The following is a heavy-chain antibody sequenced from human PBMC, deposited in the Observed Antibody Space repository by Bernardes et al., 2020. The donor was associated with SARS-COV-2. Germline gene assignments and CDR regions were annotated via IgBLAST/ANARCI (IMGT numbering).Heavy chain of an antibody. Sequence: ASAKVSCKVSGYTLTELSMHWVRQAPGKGLEWMGGFDPEDGETIYAQKFQGRVTMTEDTSTDTAYMELSSLRSEDTAVYYCATGTHCSSTSCYGVTAFDIWGQGTMVTVSS. CDR3: ATGTHCSSTSCYGVTAFDI. CDR2: FDPEDGET. J-gene: IGHJ3*02. V-gene: IGHV1-24*01. CDR1: GYTLTELS. D-gene: IGHD2-2*01.